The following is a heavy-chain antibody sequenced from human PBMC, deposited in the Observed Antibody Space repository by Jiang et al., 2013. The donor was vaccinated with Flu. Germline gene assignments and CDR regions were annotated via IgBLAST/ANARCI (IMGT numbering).Heavy chain of an antibody. CDR2: INHSGST. Sequence: LLKPSETLSLTCAVYGGSFSGYYWSWIRQPPGKGLEWIGEINHSGSTNYNPSLKSRVTISVDTSKNQFSLKLSSVTAADTAVYYCARGGDYYNAFDIWGQGTMVTVSS. J-gene: IGHJ3*02. D-gene: IGHD3-22*01. CDR1: GGSFSGYY. CDR3: ARGGDYYNAFDI. V-gene: IGHV4-34*01.